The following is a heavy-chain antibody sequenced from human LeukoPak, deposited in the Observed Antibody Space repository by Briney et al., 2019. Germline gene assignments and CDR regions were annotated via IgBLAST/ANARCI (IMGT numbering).Heavy chain of an antibody. J-gene: IGHJ4*02. Sequence: GGSLRLSCAASGFTVSSNYMSWVRQAPGKGLEWVSAISGSGDSTYYGDSVKGRFTISRDNSKNTLYLQMNSLRAEDTAVYYCARTGRPPDYWGQGTLVTVSS. CDR1: GFTVSSNY. CDR3: ARTGRPPDY. V-gene: IGHV3-66*03. CDR2: ISGSGDST.